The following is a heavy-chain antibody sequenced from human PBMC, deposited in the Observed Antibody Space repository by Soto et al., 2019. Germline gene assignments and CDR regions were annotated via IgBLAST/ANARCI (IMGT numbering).Heavy chain of an antibody. CDR3: ASGPPGIAVAGTRCFDP. V-gene: IGHV4-39*01. J-gene: IGHJ5*02. D-gene: IGHD6-19*01. CDR2: IYYSGST. CDR1: GGSISSSSYY. Sequence: SSETLSLTCTVPGGSISSSSYYWGWIRQPPGKGLEWIGSIYYSGSTYYNPSLKSRVTISVDTSKNQFSLKLSSVTAADTAVYYCASGPPGIAVAGTRCFDPWGQGTLVTVSS.